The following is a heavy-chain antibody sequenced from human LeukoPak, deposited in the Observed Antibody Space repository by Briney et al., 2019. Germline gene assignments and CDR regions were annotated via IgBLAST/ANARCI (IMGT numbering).Heavy chain of an antibody. J-gene: IGHJ3*02. CDR2: ITPFNGNT. Sequence: GSSVKASCKASGYTFTYRYLHWVRQAPGQALEWMGWITPFNGNTNYAQKFQDRVTITRDRSMSTAYMELSSLRSEDTAMYYCASPGGIAAAGPWDAFDIWGQGTMVTVSS. CDR1: GYTFTYRY. V-gene: IGHV1-45*02. D-gene: IGHD6-13*01. CDR3: ASPGGIAAAGPWDAFDI.